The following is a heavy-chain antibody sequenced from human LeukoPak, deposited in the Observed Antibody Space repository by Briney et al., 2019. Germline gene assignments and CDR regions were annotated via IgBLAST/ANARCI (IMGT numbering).Heavy chain of an antibody. CDR3: AKDVHDYINY. CDR2: IRYDGNNK. J-gene: IGHJ4*02. V-gene: IGHV3-30*02. CDR1: GFTFSSYS. Sequence: PGGSLRLSCAASGFTFSSYSMNWVRQAPGKGLEWVAFIRYDGNNKYYADSVKGRFTISRDNSKNTLYLQMNSLRTEDTAVYYCAKDVHDYINYWGQGTLVTVSS. D-gene: IGHD3-16*01.